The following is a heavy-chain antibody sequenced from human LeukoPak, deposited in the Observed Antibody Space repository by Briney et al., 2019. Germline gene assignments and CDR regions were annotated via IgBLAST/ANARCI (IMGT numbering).Heavy chain of an antibody. J-gene: IGHJ4*02. CDR1: GYTFTSYG. Sequence: ASVKVSCKASGYTFTSYGISWVRQAPGQGLEWMGWISAYNGNTNYAQKLQGRVTMTTDTSTSTAYMELRSLRSDDTAVYYCARATLLDCCSTSCSFDYWGQGTLVTVSS. CDR3: ARATLLDCCSTSCSFDY. CDR2: ISAYNGNT. V-gene: IGHV1-18*01. D-gene: IGHD2-2*01.